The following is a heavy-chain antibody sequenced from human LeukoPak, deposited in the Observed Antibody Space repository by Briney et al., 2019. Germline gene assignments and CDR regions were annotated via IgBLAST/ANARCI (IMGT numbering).Heavy chain of an antibody. CDR1: GGSISSGGYY. V-gene: IGHV4-31*11. CDR3: ARGDKLTMVRGVPRTYFDY. J-gene: IGHJ4*02. CDR2: IYYSGST. Sequence: SQTLSLTCAVSGGSISSGGYYWSWIRQHPGKGLEWIGYIYYSGSTYYNPSLKSRVTISVDTSKNQFSLKLSSVTAADTAVYYCARGDKLTMVRGVPRTYFDYWGQGTLVTVSS. D-gene: IGHD3-10*01.